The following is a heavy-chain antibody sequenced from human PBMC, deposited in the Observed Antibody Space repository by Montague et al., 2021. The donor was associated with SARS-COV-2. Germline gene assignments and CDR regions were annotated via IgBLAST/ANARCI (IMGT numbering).Heavy chain of an antibody. CDR3: SSAGSQRFFEF. V-gene: IGHV4-34*01. CDR1: SGSLRNYC. D-gene: IGHD1-1*01. Sequence: SETLSLTCAVNSGSLRNYCWCWIRQPPGKGLEWIGDIRLPGGTHYDPSPKGRVTISLDTSNNHVSLNLNSVTTADTAVYFCSSAGSQRFFEFWGRGTLVTVSS. CDR2: IRLPGGT. J-gene: IGHJ2*01.